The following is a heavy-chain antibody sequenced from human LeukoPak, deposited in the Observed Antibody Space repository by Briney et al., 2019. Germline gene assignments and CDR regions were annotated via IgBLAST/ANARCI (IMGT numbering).Heavy chain of an antibody. V-gene: IGHV4-39*07. CDR2: IYYSGST. J-gene: IGHJ4*02. CDR3: ARGVKGSPWGY. CDR1: GGSISSSSYY. D-gene: IGHD1-26*01. Sequence: PSETLSLTCTVSGGSISSSSYYWGWIRQPPGKGLEWIGSIYYSGSTYYNPSLKSRVTISVDTSKNQFSLKLSSVTAADTAVYYCARGVKGSPWGYWGQGTLVTVSS.